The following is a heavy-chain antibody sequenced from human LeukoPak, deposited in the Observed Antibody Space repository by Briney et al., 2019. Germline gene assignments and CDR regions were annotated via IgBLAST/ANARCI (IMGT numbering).Heavy chain of an antibody. D-gene: IGHD2-8*01. CDR3: ARTRTNYYFDY. V-gene: IGHV4-30-2*01. CDR1: GGSFSGYS. J-gene: IGHJ4*02. CDR2: IYHSGST. Sequence: SETLSLTCAVYGGSFSGYSWSWIRQPPGKGLEWIGYIYHSGSTYYNPSLKSRVTISVDRSKNQFSLKLSSVTAADTAVYYCARTRTNYYFDYWGQGTLVTVSS.